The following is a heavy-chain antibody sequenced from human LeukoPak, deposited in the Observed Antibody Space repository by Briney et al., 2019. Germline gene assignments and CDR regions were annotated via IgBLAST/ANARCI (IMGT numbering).Heavy chain of an antibody. CDR3: ARDSRYYGSGSYYVYNWFDP. Sequence: PSQTLSLTCTVSGGSISSGGYYWGWIRQPPGKGLEWVVSIYYSGSTYYNPSLKSRVTISVDTSKNQFSLKLSSVTAADTAVYYCARDSRYYGSGSYYVYNWFDPWGQGTLVTVSS. V-gene: IGHV4-39*07. CDR2: IYYSGST. J-gene: IGHJ5*02. CDR1: GGSISSGGYY. D-gene: IGHD3-10*01.